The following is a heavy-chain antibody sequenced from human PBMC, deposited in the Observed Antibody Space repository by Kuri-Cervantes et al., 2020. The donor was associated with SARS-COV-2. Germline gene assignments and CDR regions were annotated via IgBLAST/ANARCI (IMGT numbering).Heavy chain of an antibody. Sequence: ASVKVSCKASGYTFTTYAINWVRQAPGQGLEWMGWMNPNSGNTGYAQKFQGRVTMTRNSSISTAYMELSSLRSEDTAVYYCARGAVATTVTTNFDSWGQGTLVTVSS. D-gene: IGHD4-17*01. J-gene: IGHJ5*01. V-gene: IGHV1-8*02. CDR2: MNPNSGNT. CDR3: ARGAVATTVTTNFDS. CDR1: GYTFTTYA.